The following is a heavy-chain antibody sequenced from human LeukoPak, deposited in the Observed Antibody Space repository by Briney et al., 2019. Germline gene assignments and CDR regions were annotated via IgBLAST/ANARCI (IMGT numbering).Heavy chain of an antibody. CDR1: GSIFTSYW. CDR2: IYTGDSDT. J-gene: IGHJ5*02. Sequence: GASLQISCKGSGSIFTSYWIGWVRPLPGKVLEWMGIIYTGDSDTRYSPSFQGQVTISADKSISTAYLQWSSLRSEDTAVYYCARDSTSVDTVLNWFDPWGQGTLVTVSS. V-gene: IGHV5-51*01. CDR3: ARDSTSVDTVLNWFDP. D-gene: IGHD5-18*01.